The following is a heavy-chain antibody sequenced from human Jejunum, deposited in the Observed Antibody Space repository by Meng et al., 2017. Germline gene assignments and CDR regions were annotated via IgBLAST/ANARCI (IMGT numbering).Heavy chain of an antibody. J-gene: IGHJ4*02. V-gene: IGHV4-34*01. CDR1: GGSFGTYY. CDR2: IDRSGST. Sequence: QKWGPGLPRPSETLSLPWAVNGGSFGTYYWTWFRQSPEKGLEWIGEIDRSGSTSSNPSLKSRVAISMDTSKNQFFLRLDSVTAADTAVYYCARGRSIDFRLAKYDYWGQGTPVTVSS. CDR3: ARGRSIDFRLAKYDY. D-gene: IGHD3-3*01.